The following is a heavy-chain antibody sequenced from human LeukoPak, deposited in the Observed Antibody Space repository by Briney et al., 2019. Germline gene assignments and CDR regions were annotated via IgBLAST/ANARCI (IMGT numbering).Heavy chain of an antibody. V-gene: IGHV3-7*04. CDR2: IKQDGSEK. J-gene: IGHJ4*02. Sequence: PGGSLRLSCAASGFTFSSYGMSWVRQAPGKGLEWMGNIKQDGSEKYYVDSVKGRFTISRDNAKNSLYLQMYSLRAEDTAVYYCARDPYFSFDYWGQGTLVTVSS. CDR1: GFTFSSYG. D-gene: IGHD2/OR15-2a*01. CDR3: ARDPYFSFDY.